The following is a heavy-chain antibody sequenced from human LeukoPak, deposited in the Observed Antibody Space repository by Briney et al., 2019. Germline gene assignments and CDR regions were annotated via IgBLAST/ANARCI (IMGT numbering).Heavy chain of an antibody. J-gene: IGHJ5*02. CDR2: IIPIFGTA. D-gene: IGHD6-19*01. CDR1: GGTFSSYA. Sequence: SVKVSCKASGGTFSSYAISWVRQAPGQGLEWMGGIIPIFGTANYAQKFQGRVTITADESTSTAYMELSSLRSEDTAVYYCARDPYSSGWFGVPKYEIPWGQGTLVTVSS. V-gene: IGHV1-69*13. CDR3: ARDPYSSGWFGVPKYEIP.